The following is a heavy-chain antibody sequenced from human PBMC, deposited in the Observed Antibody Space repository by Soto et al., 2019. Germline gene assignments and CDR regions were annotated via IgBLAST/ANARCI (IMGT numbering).Heavy chain of an antibody. CDR2: ISSSGSTI. J-gene: IGHJ5*02. CDR1: GFTFSAYY. Sequence: GGSLRLSCAASGFTFSAYYMSWIRQAPGKGLEWVTYISSSGSTIYYADSVKGRFTISRDNAKNSLYLQMNSLRAEDTAVYYCAREASLRFLYENWFDPWGQGTLVTVSS. D-gene: IGHD3-3*01. V-gene: IGHV3-11*01. CDR3: AREASLRFLYENWFDP.